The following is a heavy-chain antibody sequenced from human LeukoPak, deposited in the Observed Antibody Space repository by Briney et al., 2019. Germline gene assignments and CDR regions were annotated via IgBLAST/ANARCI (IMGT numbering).Heavy chain of an antibody. CDR3: AATIESDIVVVPAAYFDY. J-gene: IGHJ4*02. V-gene: IGHV4-4*08. D-gene: IGHD2-2*01. CDR1: GGSISGYY. CDR2: IYTSGST. Sequence: SETLSLACAVSGGSISGYYWSWIRQSPDKGLEWIGYIYTSGSTNYNPSLKSRVTMSVDTSKNQFSLKLSSVTAADTAVYYCAATIESDIVVVPAAYFDYWGQGTLVTVSS.